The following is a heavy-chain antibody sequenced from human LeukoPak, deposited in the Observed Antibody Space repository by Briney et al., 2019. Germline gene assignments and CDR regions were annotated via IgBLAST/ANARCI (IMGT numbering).Heavy chain of an antibody. J-gene: IGHJ3*02. V-gene: IGHV3-30-3*01. CDR1: GFTFSIYA. CDR3: ARSPFFSGCDSDAFDI. D-gene: IGHD5-12*01. Sequence: GGSLRLSCAASGFTFSIYAIHWVRQAPGKGLEWVAVISSDGSNKYYADSVKGRFTISRDNSKNTLYLQMDSLRAEDTAVYYCARSPFFSGCDSDAFDIWGQGTMVTVSS. CDR2: ISSDGSNK.